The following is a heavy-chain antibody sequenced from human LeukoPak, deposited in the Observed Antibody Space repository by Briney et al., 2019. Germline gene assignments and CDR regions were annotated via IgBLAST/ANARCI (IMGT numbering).Heavy chain of an antibody. CDR3: ARDHGYCSCGCRYYHRFDP. V-gene: IGHV4-38-2*02. D-gene: IGHD2-15*01. CDR2: IYHSGST. Sequence: SETLSLTCAVSGYSISSGYYWGWIRQPPGKGLEWIGSIYHSGSTYYNPSLKSRVTISVDTSKNQFSLKLSSVTAADTAVYYCARDHGYCSCGCRYYHRFDPWGPGTLVNVSS. CDR1: GYSISSGYY. J-gene: IGHJ5*01.